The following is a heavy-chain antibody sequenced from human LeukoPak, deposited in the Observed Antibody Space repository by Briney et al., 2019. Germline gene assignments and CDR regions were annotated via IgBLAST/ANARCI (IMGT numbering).Heavy chain of an antibody. CDR2: INPNSGVT. D-gene: IGHD3-22*01. CDR1: GYTFTGHY. CDR3: AAVYYYDSSGYYGTDY. J-gene: IGHJ4*02. Sequence: WASVKVSCKASGYTFTGHYMHWVRQAPGQGLEWMGWINPNSGVTNYAQNFQGRVTVTRDTSITTAYMELSSLRSEDTAVYYCAAVYYYDSSGYYGTDYWGQGTLVTVSS. V-gene: IGHV1-2*02.